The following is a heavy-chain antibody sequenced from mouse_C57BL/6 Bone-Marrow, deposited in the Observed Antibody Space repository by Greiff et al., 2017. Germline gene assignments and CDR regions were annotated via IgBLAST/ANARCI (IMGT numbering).Heavy chain of an antibody. J-gene: IGHJ2*01. CDR2: IDPSDSYT. CDR1: GYTFTSYW. D-gene: IGHD3-1*01. V-gene: IGHV1-69*01. Sequence: QVQLKESGAELVMPGASVKLSCKASGYTFTSYWMHWVKQRPGQGLEWIGEIDPSDSYTNYNQKFKGKSTLTVDKSSSTAYMQLSRLTSEDSAVYYCASRGGDYWGQGTTLTVSS. CDR3: ASRGGDY.